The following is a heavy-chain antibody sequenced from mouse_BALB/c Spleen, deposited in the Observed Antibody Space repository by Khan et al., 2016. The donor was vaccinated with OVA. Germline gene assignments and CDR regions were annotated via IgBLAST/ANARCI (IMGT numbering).Heavy chain of an antibody. CDR2: ISYSGNT. J-gene: IGHJ2*01. CDR3: ARVYGGDFDY. CDR1: GYSITTDYA. D-gene: IGHD1-1*01. Sequence: EVKLLESGPGLVKPSQSLSLTCTVTGYSITTDYAWNWIRQFPGNKLEWMGYISYSGNTKNNPSLKSRISITRDTSKNQFFLQLKSVTTEDTARYYCARVYGGDFDYWGQGTTLTVSS. V-gene: IGHV3-2*02.